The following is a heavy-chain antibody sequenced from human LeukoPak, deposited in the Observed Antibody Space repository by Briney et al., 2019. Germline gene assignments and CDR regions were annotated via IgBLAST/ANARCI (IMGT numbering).Heavy chain of an antibody. CDR3: ARGPRLVGDYQFDY. J-gene: IGHJ4*02. CDR1: GGSISSGGYY. D-gene: IGHD2-15*01. CDR2: IYYSGST. V-gene: IGHV4-31*03. Sequence: PSETLSLTCTVSGGSISSGGYYWSWIRQHPGKGLEWIGYIYYSGSTYYNPSLKSRVTISVDTSKNQFSLKLSSVTAADTAVYYWARGPRLVGDYQFDYWGQGTLVTVSS.